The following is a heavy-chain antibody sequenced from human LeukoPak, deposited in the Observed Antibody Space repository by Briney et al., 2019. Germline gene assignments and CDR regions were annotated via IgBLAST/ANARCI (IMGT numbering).Heavy chain of an antibody. J-gene: IGHJ5*02. CDR3: ARVLSRAGNWFDP. CDR1: GDSISSYY. Sequence: SETLSLTCTVSGDSISSYYWSWIRQPPGKGLEWIGYIYYSGSTNHNPSLKRRVSISVDTSRNQFSLKLRSVTAADTAVYYCARVLSRAGNWFDPWGQGTLVTVSS. D-gene: IGHD2-8*02. V-gene: IGHV4-59*01. CDR2: IYYSGST.